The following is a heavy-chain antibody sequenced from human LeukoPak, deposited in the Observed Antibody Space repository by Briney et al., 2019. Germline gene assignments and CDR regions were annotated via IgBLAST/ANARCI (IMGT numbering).Heavy chain of an antibody. D-gene: IGHD5-18*01. CDR1: GFTVSSNY. J-gene: IGHJ3*02. Sequence: PGRSLRLSCAASGFTVSSNYMSWVRQAPGKGLEWVSVFYSGGSTYYADSVKGRFTISRDNSKNTLYLQMNSLRAEDTAVYYCARENIGYPDAFDIWGQGTMVTVSS. CDR2: FYSGGST. V-gene: IGHV3-66*01. CDR3: ARENIGYPDAFDI.